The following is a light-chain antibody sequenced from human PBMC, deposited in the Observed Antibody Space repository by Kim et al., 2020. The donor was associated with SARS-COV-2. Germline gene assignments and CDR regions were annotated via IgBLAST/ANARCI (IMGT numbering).Light chain of an antibody. V-gene: IGLV9-49*01. CDR2: VGTGGIVG. Sequence: QPVLPQPPSASASLGASVTLTCTLSSGYSNYKVDWYQQRPGKGPRFVMRVGTGGIVGSKGDGIPDRFSVLGSGLNRSLTIKNIQEEDESDYHCGADHASGSNFALVFGGGTQLTVL. CDR1: SGYSNYK. CDR3: GADHASGSNFALV. J-gene: IGLJ3*02.